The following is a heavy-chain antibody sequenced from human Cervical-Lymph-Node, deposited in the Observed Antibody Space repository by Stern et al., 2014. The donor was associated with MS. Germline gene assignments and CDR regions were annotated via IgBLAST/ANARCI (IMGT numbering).Heavy chain of an antibody. CDR2: VNSGGSRT. J-gene: IGHJ5*02. V-gene: IGHV3-74*01. CDR1: GFNLSDYW. CDR3: VRPLIPGDFDWLDA. D-gene: IGHD2-21*01. Sequence: EMQLVESGGGLVQPGGSLRLSCVASGFNLSDYWMHWVRQAPGKGLVWVSRVNSGGSRTTYADSVKGRFTISRDNAKNTLHLQLNSLRAEDTAVYYCVRPLIPGDFDWLDAWGQGTLVAVSS.